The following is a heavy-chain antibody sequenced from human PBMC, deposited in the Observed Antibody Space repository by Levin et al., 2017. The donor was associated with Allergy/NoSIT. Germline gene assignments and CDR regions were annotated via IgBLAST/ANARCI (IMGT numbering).Heavy chain of an antibody. Sequence: ASVKVSCKASGYTFSGYYMHWVRQAPGQGLEWMGWINPNSGGTSFAQKFQGRVTMTRDTSISTAYMDLSRLRSDDTAVYYCARGAGAATAEAFDIWGQGTMVTVSS. CDR2: INPNSGGT. V-gene: IGHV1-2*02. D-gene: IGHD1-26*01. CDR3: ARGAGAATAEAFDI. CDR1: GYTFSGYY. J-gene: IGHJ3*02.